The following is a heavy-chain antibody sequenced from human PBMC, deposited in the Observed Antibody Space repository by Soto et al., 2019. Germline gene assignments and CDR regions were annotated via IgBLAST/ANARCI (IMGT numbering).Heavy chain of an antibody. D-gene: IGHD3-10*01. J-gene: IGHJ4*02. Sequence: QVQLVESGGGVVQPGRSLRLSCAASGFTFSNYGIHWVGQAPGKGLEWVAVISYDGNNKYYADSVKGRFTISRDNSKNTLYLQMSSLRAEDTAVYYCAKDWGYYGSGSSYFDYWGQGTLVTVSS. CDR1: GFTFSNYG. CDR2: ISYDGNNK. CDR3: AKDWGYYGSGSSYFDY. V-gene: IGHV3-30*18.